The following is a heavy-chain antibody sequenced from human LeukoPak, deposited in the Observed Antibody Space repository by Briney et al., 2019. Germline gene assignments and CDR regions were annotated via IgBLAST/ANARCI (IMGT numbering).Heavy chain of an antibody. CDR1: GYTFTGYY. J-gene: IGHJ4*02. V-gene: IGHV1-2*04. CDR3: AREDTAAGYDY. CDR2: INPNSGGT. Sequence: ASVRVSCKASGYTFTGYYMHWVRQAPGQGLEWMGWINPNSGGTNYAQKFQGWVTMTRDTSISTAYMELSRLRSDDTAVYYCAREDTAAGYDYWGQGTLVTVSS. D-gene: IGHD6-13*01.